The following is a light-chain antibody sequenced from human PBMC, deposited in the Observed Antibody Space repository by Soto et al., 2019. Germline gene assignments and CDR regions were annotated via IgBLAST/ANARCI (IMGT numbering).Light chain of an antibody. CDR2: DVT. Sequence: QSALTQPRSVSGSPGQSVTISCTGTSSDVGAYKYVSWYQQHPGKAPKLMIYDVTQRPSGVPDRFSGSKSGNTASLTISGLQAEDEADYYCCSYAGSNTNVKFGGGTKLTVL. CDR3: CSYAGSNTNVK. CDR1: SSDVGAYKY. J-gene: IGLJ2*01. V-gene: IGLV2-11*01.